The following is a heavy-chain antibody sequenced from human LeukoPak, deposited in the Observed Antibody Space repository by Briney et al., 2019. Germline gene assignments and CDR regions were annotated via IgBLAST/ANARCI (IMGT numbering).Heavy chain of an antibody. D-gene: IGHD3-3*01. CDR2: IYHSGST. V-gene: IGHV4-59*08. CDR3: AGPIYEAVEQ. Sequence: SETLSLTCTVSGGSISSYYWSWIRQPPGKGLEWIGYIYHSGSTNYNPSLKSRVTISVDTSKNQFSLKLSSVSAADTAVYYCAGPIYEAVEQWGQGTLVTVSS. CDR1: GGSISSYY. J-gene: IGHJ4*02.